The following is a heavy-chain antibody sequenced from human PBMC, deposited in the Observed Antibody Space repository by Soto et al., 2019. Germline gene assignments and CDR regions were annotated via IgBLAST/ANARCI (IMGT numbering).Heavy chain of an antibody. CDR1: GYTFTSYG. D-gene: IGHD4-17*01. CDR3: ARVGVGDYGDYVIIYGMDV. J-gene: IGHJ6*02. V-gene: IGHV1-18*01. CDR2: ISAHNGNT. Sequence: ASVKVSCKASGYTFTSYGISWVRQAPGQGLEWMGWISAHNGNTNYAQKLQGRVTMTTDTSTSTAYMELRSLRSDDTAVYYCARVGVGDYGDYVIIYGMDVWGQGTTVTVSS.